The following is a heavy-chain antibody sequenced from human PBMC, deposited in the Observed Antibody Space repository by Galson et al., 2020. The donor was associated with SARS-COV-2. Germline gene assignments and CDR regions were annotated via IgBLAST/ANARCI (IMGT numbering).Heavy chain of an antibody. Sequence: QAGGSLRLSCAASGFDFSDYAMHWVRRAPGKGLESVSAISTNGDNTYYADSVKGRFTISRDNSKSTLFLQMGSLRAEDMAVYYCAKDYSLEGATHIDYWGQGTLVTVSS. CDR1: GFDFSDYA. D-gene: IGHD1-26*01. CDR2: ISTNGDNT. CDR3: AKDYSLEGATHIDY. J-gene: IGHJ4*02. V-gene: IGHV3-64*02.